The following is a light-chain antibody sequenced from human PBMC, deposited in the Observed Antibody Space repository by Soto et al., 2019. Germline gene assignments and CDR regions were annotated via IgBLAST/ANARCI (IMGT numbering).Light chain of an antibody. Sequence: QSALTQPPSVSGAPGQRVTISCTGSSSNIGAGYDVHWYQQLPGTAPKLLIYGNSNRPSGVPDRFSGSKSGTSASLAITGLQAEDEADYYCQSYDSSLIGSNVFGTGTKVTVL. CDR2: GNS. CDR1: SSNIGAGYD. CDR3: QSYDSSLIGSNV. V-gene: IGLV1-40*01. J-gene: IGLJ1*01.